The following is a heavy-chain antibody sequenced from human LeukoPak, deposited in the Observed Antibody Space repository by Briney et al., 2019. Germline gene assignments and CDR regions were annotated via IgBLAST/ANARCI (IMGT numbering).Heavy chain of an antibody. V-gene: IGHV1-18*01. CDR3: ATDVKSGYPDY. CDR2: ISAYNGNT. CDR1: GYTFTSYG. Sequence: ASVTVSCKASGYTFTSYGISWVRQAPGQGLEWMGWISAYNGNTNYAQKLQGRVTMTEDTSTGTAYMELSSLRSEDTAVYYCATDVKSGYPDYWGQGTLVTVSS. D-gene: IGHD5-12*01. J-gene: IGHJ4*02.